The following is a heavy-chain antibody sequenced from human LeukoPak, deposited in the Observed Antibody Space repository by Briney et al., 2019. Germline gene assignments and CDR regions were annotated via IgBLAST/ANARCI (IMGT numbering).Heavy chain of an antibody. J-gene: IGHJ4*02. V-gene: IGHV3-30*03. Sequence: GRCLRPSCAPSASSLGRYTIGSVRHAPGGRLGWVATISSDVNKKYYADSVKGRFTISIDNSKNTQDLQMNSLRAEDTAVYYCVRDRTSSWSFDYWGQGTLVTVSS. CDR1: ASSLGRYT. CDR3: VRDRTSSWSFDY. CDR2: ISSDVNKK. D-gene: IGHD6-13*01.